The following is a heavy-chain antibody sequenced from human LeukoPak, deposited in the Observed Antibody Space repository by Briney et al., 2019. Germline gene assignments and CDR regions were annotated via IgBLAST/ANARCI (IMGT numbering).Heavy chain of an antibody. V-gene: IGHV3-7*03. Sequence: GGSLRLSCAASGFTFSSYWMSWVRQAPGKGLEWVANIKQDGSEKYYVDSVKGRFTIPRDNAKNSLYLQMNSLRAEDTAVYYCAREGSGWYGDAFDIWGQGTMVTVSS. CDR2: IKQDGSEK. J-gene: IGHJ3*02. D-gene: IGHD6-19*01. CDR1: GFTFSSYW. CDR3: AREGSGWYGDAFDI.